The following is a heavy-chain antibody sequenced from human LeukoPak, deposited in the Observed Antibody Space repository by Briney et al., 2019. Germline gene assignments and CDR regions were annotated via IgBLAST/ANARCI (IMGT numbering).Heavy chain of an antibody. J-gene: IGHJ4*02. CDR2: IIPILGIA. CDR1: GGTFSSYT. D-gene: IGHD3-10*01. Sequence: SVKVSCKASGGTFSSYTISWVRQAPGQGLEWMGRIIPILGIANYAQKFQGRVTVTADKSTSTAYMELSSLRSEDTAVYYCARGDPHSGSYYTYFDYWGQGTLVTVSS. CDR3: ARGDPHSGSYYTYFDY. V-gene: IGHV1-69*02.